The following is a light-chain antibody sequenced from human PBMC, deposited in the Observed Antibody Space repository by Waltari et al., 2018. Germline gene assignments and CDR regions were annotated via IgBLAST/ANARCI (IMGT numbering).Light chain of an antibody. CDR3: ATWDDSLTAWV. V-gene: IGLV1-47*01. CDR1: SSNIGPYY. CDR2: RNN. Sequence: QSVLTQPPSTSGTPGQRVPLPCSGSSSNIGPYYVYWYHQLPGTAPKLLIYRNNQRPSGVPDRFSGSKSGTSASLAISGLRSEDEADYYCATWDDSLTAWVFGGGTKLTVL. J-gene: IGLJ3*02.